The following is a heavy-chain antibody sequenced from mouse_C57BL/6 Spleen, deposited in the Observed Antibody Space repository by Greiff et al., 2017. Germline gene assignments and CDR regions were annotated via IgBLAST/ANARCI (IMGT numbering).Heavy chain of an antibody. V-gene: IGHV5-6*01. D-gene: IGHD2-4*01. CDR2: ISSGGSYT. J-gene: IGHJ3*01. CDR3: ARPDYDPN. CDR1: GFTFSSYG. Sequence: EVHLVESGGDLVKPGGSLKLSCAASGFTFSSYGMSWVRQTPDKRLEWVATISSGGSYTYYPDSVKGRFTISRDNDKNTLYLQMSSLKSEDTAMYYCARPDYDPNWGQGTLVTVSA.